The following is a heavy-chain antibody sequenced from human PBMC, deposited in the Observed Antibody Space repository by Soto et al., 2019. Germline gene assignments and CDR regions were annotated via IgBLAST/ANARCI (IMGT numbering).Heavy chain of an antibody. CDR1: GGSMNDYY. J-gene: IGHJ6*02. V-gene: IGHV4-4*07. CDR3: ASGRLVSRYYGLDV. Sequence: GTLSLTCTVSGGSMNDYYWSWVRQPAGKGLEWIGRIFTSGNTNYNPSLRSRLTMSVDTSTNQVSLRLTSVTAADTAVYYCASGRLVSRYYGLDVWGQGTTVTVSS. CDR2: IFTSGNT. D-gene: IGHD6-6*01.